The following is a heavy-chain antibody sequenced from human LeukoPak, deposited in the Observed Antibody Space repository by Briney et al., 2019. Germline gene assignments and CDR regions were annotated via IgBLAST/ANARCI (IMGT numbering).Heavy chain of an antibody. Sequence: GGSLRLSCAPSGFTFRSYAMSWVRHAPGKGLEWGAGCSGSGGRAYYADSVKGRFTISREKSKNTLYLQMNRLRGEDTAVYYCAQGVWFGELSSRHWGQGTLVTVS. CDR3: AQGVWFGELSSRH. CDR2: CSGSGGRA. D-gene: IGHD3-10*01. J-gene: IGHJ4*02. V-gene: IGHV3-23*01. CDR1: GFTFRSYA.